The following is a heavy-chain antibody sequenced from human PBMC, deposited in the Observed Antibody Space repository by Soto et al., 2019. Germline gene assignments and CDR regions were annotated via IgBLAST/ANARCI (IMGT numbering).Heavy chain of an antibody. J-gene: IGHJ1*01. D-gene: IGHD3-10*01. CDR1: GFTFSNYA. V-gene: IGHV3-23*01. CDR2: ISGSGGST. CDR3: SKGPRVPYYASGRSSC. Sequence: EVQLLESGGGLVQPGGSLRLSCAASGFTFSNYAMSWVRQAPGKGLEWVSAISGSGGSTYYADSVKGRFTISRDNSNNTLYLKMNSLRAEDTAVYSWSKGPRVPYYASGRSSCWGHGTLVPVSS.